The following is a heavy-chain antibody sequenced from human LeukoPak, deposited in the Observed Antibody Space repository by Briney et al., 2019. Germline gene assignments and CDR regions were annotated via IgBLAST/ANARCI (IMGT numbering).Heavy chain of an antibody. V-gene: IGHV3-74*01. CDR1: GFTFSSYW. D-gene: IGHD2-2*01. CDR2: INTDGSST. Sequence: GGSLRLSCAASGFTFSSYWMHWVRQAPGKGLVWVSRINTDGSSTSYADSVKGRFTISRDNAKNTLYLQMNSLRAEDTAVYYCARGGHIRYIVVVPAAPNWFDPWGQGTLVTVSS. CDR3: ARGGHIRYIVVVPAAPNWFDP. J-gene: IGHJ5*02.